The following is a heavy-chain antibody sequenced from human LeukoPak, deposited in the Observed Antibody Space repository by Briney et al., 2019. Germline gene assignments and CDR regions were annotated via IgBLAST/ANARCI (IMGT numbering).Heavy chain of an antibody. CDR3: ARRWEYSSGWFSFDY. CDR1: GYIFTEHH. Sequence: ASVKVSCKASGYIFTEHHINWVRQAPGQGLEWMGWISGYNGNTNYAQKFQGRVTMTTDTATTTAYMELKSLTSDDTAVYYCARRWEYSSGWFSFDYWGQGTLVTVSS. D-gene: IGHD6-19*01. V-gene: IGHV1-18*01. CDR2: ISGYNGNT. J-gene: IGHJ4*02.